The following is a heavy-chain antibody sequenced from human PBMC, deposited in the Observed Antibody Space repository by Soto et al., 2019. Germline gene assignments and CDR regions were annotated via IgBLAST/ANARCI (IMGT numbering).Heavy chain of an antibody. V-gene: IGHV1-58*01. J-gene: IGHJ4*02. Sequence: GASVQISCTASGFTFTSSAVQWVRQACGQRLEWIGWIVHGSGNTNYAQKFQGRVTITADKSTSTAYMELSSLRSEDTAVYYCARDMTRTVVPYFDFWGQGTLVTVSS. CDR2: IVHGSGNT. CDR1: GFTFTSSA. D-gene: IGHD1-7*01. CDR3: ARDMTRTVVPYFDF.